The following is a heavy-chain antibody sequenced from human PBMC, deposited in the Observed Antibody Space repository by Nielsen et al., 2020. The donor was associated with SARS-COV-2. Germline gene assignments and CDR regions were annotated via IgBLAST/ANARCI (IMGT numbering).Heavy chain of an antibody. D-gene: IGHD3-22*01. V-gene: IGHV4-30-4*08. CDR3: ARAGDDSSGYYDERYFDL. CDR1: GGSISSGGYY. Sequence: SETLSLTCTVSGGSISSGGYYWSWIRQHPGKGLEWIGYIYYSGSTYYNPSLKSRVTISVDTSKNQFSLKLSSVTAADTAVYYCARAGDDSSGYYDERYFDLWGRGTLVTVSS. J-gene: IGHJ2*01. CDR2: IYYSGST.